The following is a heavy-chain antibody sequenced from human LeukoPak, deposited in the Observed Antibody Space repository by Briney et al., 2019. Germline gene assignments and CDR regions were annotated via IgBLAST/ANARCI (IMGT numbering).Heavy chain of an antibody. CDR3: ASYDILTGYFDY. J-gene: IGHJ4*02. Sequence: SETLSLTCTVSGGSISSYYWSWIRQPPGKGLEWIGYIYYSGSTNYNPSLKSRVTISVDTSKNQFSLQLSSVTAADTAVYYCASYDILTGYFDYWGQGTLVTVSS. V-gene: IGHV4-59*08. CDR1: GGSISSYY. D-gene: IGHD3-9*01. CDR2: IYYSGST.